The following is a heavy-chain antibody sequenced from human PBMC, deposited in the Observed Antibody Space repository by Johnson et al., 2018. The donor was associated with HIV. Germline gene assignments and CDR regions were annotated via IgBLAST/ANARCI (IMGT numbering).Heavy chain of an antibody. J-gene: IGHJ3*01. CDR3: ARDFGLGELSYETVDAFDF. V-gene: IGHV3-30-3*01. CDR1: GFTFSSYA. CDR2: ISYGGNKQ. D-gene: IGHD3-16*02. Sequence: QMMLVESGGGVVQPGRSLRLSCAASGFTFSSYAMHWVRQAPGKGLEWVAVISYGGNKQYYVDSVEGRFTISRDNSKDTLYLQMNNLTTEDTAVYSCARDFGLGELSYETVDAFDFWG.